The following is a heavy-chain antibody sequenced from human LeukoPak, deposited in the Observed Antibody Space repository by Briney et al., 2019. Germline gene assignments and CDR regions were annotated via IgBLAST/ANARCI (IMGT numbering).Heavy chain of an antibody. J-gene: IGHJ4*02. CDR1: GFSFNDYG. D-gene: IGHD1-26*01. Sequence: GGSLRLSCAASGFSFNDYGMSWVRHPPGKGLEWVAGITWNDGSAAYADSMKGRFTISRDSAKNSLYLQMNSLRAEDTALYYCATSTVGFYFDYWGQGTLVTVSS. CDR2: ITWNDGSA. CDR3: ATSTVGFYFDY. V-gene: IGHV3-20*04.